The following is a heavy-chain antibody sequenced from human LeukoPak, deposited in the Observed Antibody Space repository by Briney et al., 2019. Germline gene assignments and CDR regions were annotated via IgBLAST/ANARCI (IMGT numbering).Heavy chain of an antibody. CDR3: ARGGGSGYYYYYMDV. D-gene: IGHD6-19*01. Sequence: GASVKVSCKASGYSFTNYDINWVRQATGQGLEWMGWMNPKSGDTGYSQKFQGRVTITKNTSISTAYMELSSLRSEDTAVYYCARGGGSGYYYYYMDVWGKGTTVTVSS. J-gene: IGHJ6*03. V-gene: IGHV1-8*03. CDR1: GYSFTNYD. CDR2: MNPKSGDT.